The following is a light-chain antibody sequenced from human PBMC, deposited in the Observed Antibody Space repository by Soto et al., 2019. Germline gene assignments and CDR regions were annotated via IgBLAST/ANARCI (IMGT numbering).Light chain of an antibody. CDR3: AAWDDSLNANWV. CDR1: SSNIGSNT. V-gene: IGLV1-44*01. CDR2: SNN. J-gene: IGLJ3*02. Sequence: QSVLTQPPSASGTPGQRVTISCSGSSSNIGSNTVNWYQQLPGTAPKLLIYSNNQRPSGVPDRFSGSKSGTSASLAISGLQSEDEDDYYCAAWDDSLNANWVFGGGTKVTV.